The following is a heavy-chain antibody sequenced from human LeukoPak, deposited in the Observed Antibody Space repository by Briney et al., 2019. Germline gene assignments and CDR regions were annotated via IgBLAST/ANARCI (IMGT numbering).Heavy chain of an antibody. CDR1: GFTFSDYY. V-gene: IGHV3-11*01. J-gene: IGHJ4*02. Sequence: GGSLRLSCAASGFTFSDYYMSWIRQAPGKGLERVSYISSSGSTIYYADSVKGRFTISRDNAKNSLYLQMNSLRAEDTAVYYCAQRIRGHRHFDYWGQGTLVTVSS. D-gene: IGHD2/OR15-2a*01. CDR2: ISSSGSTI. CDR3: AQRIRGHRHFDY.